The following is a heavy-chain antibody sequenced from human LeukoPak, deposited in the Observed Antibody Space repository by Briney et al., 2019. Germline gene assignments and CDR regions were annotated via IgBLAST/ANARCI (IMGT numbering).Heavy chain of an antibody. Sequence: GASVKVSCKASGYTFTRDGISWMRQAPGQGLEWLGWISAYNGNTKYAQKFQGRVTMTTDTSTSTAYMELRSLRSDDTAFYYCAREPSASPPDFWGQGTLVTVSS. D-gene: IGHD1-26*01. V-gene: IGHV1-18*01. CDR3: AREPSASPPDF. J-gene: IGHJ4*02. CDR1: GYTFTRDG. CDR2: ISAYNGNT.